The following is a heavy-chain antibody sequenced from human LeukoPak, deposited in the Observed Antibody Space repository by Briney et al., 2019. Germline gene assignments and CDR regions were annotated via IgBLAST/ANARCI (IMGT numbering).Heavy chain of an antibody. J-gene: IGHJ4*02. CDR1: GGSISSYY. CDR2: MYTSGST. D-gene: IGHD7-27*01. Sequence: PSETLSLTCTVSGGSISSYYWSWIRQPPGKGLEWIGRMYTSGSTNYNPSLKSRVTMSVDTSKNQFSLKLRSVTAADTAVYYCARTQHGEFDYWGQGTLVTVSS. CDR3: ARTQHGEFDY. V-gene: IGHV4-4*07.